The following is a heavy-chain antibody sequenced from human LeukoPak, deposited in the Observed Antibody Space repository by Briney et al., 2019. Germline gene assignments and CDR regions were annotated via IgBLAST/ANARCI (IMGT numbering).Heavy chain of an antibody. J-gene: IGHJ4*02. CDR3: AKRSDSGSHTFDY. V-gene: IGHV3-30*18. CDR2: ISYDGSHK. D-gene: IGHD3-10*01. CDR1: GFTFSSYG. Sequence: GGSLRLSCAASGFTFSSYGMHWVRQAPGKGLEWVAVISYDGSHKYDGDSVKGRLTISRDNSKNTVYLQMSSLRTEDTAVYYCAKRSDSGSHTFDYWGQGALVTVSS.